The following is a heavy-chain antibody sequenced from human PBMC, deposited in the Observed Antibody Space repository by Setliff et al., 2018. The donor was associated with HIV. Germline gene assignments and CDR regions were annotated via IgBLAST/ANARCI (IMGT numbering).Heavy chain of an antibody. V-gene: IGHV4-38-2*02. CDR2: IYHSGST. CDR1: GYSISSDYY. CDR3: ARSLWLGDIQH. Sequence: SETLSLTCTVSGYSISSDYYWGWIRQPPGKGLEWIGNIYHSGSTYYNPSLKSRVTISVDPSKNQFSLKLSSVTAADTAVYYCARSLWLGDIQHWGQGTLVTVSS. J-gene: IGHJ1*01. D-gene: IGHD2-21*01.